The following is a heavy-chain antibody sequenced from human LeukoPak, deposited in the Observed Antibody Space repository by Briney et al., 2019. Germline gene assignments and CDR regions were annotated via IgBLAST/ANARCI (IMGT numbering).Heavy chain of an antibody. CDR2: IYSGGST. D-gene: IGHD2-15*01. V-gene: IGHV3-66*01. CDR3: ARGTGYCSGGSCLWFQH. CDR1: GFTVSSNY. J-gene: IGHJ1*01. Sequence: PGGSLRLSCAASGFTVSSNYMSWVRQAPGKGLEWVSVIYSGGSTYYADSVKGGFTISRDNSKNTLYLQMNSLRAEDTAVYYCARGTGYCSGGSCLWFQHWGQGTLVTVSS.